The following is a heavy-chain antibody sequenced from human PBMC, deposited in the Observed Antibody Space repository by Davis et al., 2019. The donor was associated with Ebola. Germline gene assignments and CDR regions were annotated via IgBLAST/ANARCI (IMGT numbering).Heavy chain of an antibody. CDR1: GFTFSSYA. J-gene: IGHJ4*02. CDR2: ISGSGGST. CDR3: AKVQVYDLTPWGFDY. D-gene: IGHD3-3*01. V-gene: IGHV3-23*01. Sequence: GGSLRLSCAASGFTFSSYAMSWVRQAPGQGLEWVSAISGSGGSTYYSDSVKGRFTISRDNSKNTLYLQMNSLRAEDTAVYYCAKVQVYDLTPWGFDYWGQGTLVTVSS.